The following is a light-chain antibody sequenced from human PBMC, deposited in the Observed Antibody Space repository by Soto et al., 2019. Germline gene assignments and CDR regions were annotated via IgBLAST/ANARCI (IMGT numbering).Light chain of an antibody. V-gene: IGKV3-20*01. CDR1: QTIRSTY. CDR3: QQYGSSLIT. Sequence: DIVLTQSPGTLSLSPWERVTLSCRASQTIRSTYFAWYQQKPGQAPRLLIYGASSRATGIPVRFSGTGSGTDFALTISRLEPEDSAVYYCQQYGSSLITFGRGTRLEIK. CDR2: GAS. J-gene: IGKJ5*01.